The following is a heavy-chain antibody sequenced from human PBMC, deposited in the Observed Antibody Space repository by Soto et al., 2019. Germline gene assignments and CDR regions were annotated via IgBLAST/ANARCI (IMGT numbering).Heavy chain of an antibody. CDR1: GYTLTSYY. Sequence: GASVKVSCKASGYTLTSYYMHWVRQAPGQGLEWMGIINPSGGSASYAQKFQGRVTMTRDTSTSTVYMELSSLRSEDTAVYYCAHIEGYCSSTTCRSWHHYWGQGTLVTVS. J-gene: IGHJ4*02. V-gene: IGHV1-46*01. CDR3: AHIEGYCSSTTCRSWHHY. CDR2: INPSGGSA. D-gene: IGHD2-2*01.